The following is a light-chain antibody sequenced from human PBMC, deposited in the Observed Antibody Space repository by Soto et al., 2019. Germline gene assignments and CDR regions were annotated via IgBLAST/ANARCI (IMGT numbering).Light chain of an antibody. CDR3: QQRSNWPPIT. J-gene: IGKJ5*01. CDR2: GAS. CDR1: QSADSNY. Sequence: EIVFTQSPCTLSLSPGERATLSCRASQSADSNYLAWYQQRPGQAPRLLVYGASRRASGIPEGFSGSGSGTDFTLTISSLEPEDFAVYYCQQRSNWPPITFGQGTRLEIK. V-gene: IGKV3D-20*02.